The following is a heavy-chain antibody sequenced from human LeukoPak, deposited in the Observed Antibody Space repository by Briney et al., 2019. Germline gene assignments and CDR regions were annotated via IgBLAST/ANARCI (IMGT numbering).Heavy chain of an antibody. Sequence: SETLSLTCTVSGGSIRSSYYYWGWIRQPPGKGLEWIGSIYYSGSTYYNPSLKSRVTISVDTSKNQFSLKLSSVTAADTAVYYCARLYDSSGYYHAVSDYWGQGTLVTVSS. CDR2: IYYSGST. V-gene: IGHV4-39*01. CDR3: ARLYDSSGYYHAVSDY. J-gene: IGHJ4*02. CDR1: GGSIRSSYYY. D-gene: IGHD3-22*01.